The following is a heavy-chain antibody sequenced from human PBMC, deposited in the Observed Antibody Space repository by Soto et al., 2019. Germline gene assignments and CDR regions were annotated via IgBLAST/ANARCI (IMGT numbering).Heavy chain of an antibody. CDR1: GFTFSSYD. Sequence: GGSLRLSCAASGFTFSSYDMHWVRQATGKGLEWVSAIGTAGDTYYPGSVKGRFTISRENAKNSLYLQMNSLRAGDTAVYYCARGLYSGYDYVSALDYYYYGMDVWGQGTTVTVSS. CDR2: IGTAGDT. J-gene: IGHJ6*02. CDR3: ARGLYSGYDYVSALDYYYYGMDV. V-gene: IGHV3-13*01. D-gene: IGHD5-12*01.